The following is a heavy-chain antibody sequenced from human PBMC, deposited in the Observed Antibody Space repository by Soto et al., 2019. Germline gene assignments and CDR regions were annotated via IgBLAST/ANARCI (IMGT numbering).Heavy chain of an antibody. D-gene: IGHD6-13*01. CDR1: GGSISSYY. CDR3: ARASSWQDY. J-gene: IGHJ4*02. Sequence: SETLSLTCTVSGGSISSYYWSWIRQPPGKGLEWIGYIYYSGSTNYNPSLKSRVTISVDTSKNQFSLKLSSVTAADTAVYYCARASSWQDYWGQGTVVTVTS. CDR2: IYYSGST. V-gene: IGHV4-59*01.